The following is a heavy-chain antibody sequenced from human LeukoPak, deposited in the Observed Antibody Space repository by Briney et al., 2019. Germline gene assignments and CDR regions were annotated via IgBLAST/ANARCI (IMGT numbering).Heavy chain of an antibody. Sequence: PGGSLRLSCAASGFTFSSYWMSWVRQAPGKGLEWVANIKQDGSEKYYVDSVKGRFTISRDNAKNSLYLQMNSLRAEDTAVYYCARDQRKAITMVRGVINTYFDYWGQGTLVTVSS. D-gene: IGHD3-10*01. CDR3: ARDQRKAITMVRGVINTYFDY. J-gene: IGHJ4*02. CDR1: GFTFSSYW. V-gene: IGHV3-7*01. CDR2: IKQDGSEK.